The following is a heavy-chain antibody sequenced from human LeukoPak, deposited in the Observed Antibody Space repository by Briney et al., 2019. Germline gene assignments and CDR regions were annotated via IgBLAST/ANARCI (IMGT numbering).Heavy chain of an antibody. D-gene: IGHD6-19*01. V-gene: IGHV3-23*01. CDR2: ISGSGGST. CDR3: AKGGQWLVLGSLFDY. Sequence: PGGSLRLSCAASGFTFSSYAMSWVRQAPGKGLEWVSAISGSGGSTYYADSVKGRFTISRDNSKNTLYLQMNSLRAEDTAVYYCAKGGQWLVLGSLFDYWGQGTLVTVSS. CDR1: GFTFSSYA. J-gene: IGHJ4*02.